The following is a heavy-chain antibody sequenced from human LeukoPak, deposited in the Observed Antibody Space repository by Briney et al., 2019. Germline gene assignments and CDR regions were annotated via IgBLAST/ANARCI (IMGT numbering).Heavy chain of an antibody. V-gene: IGHV4-34*08. CDR1: GFTFSNYW. J-gene: IGHJ4*02. CDR3: ACLPPPVDY. CDR2: INHSGST. D-gene: IGHD1-14*01. Sequence: GSLRLSCAASGFTFSNYWMTWVRQAPGKGLEWIGEINHSGSTNYNPSLKSRVTISVDTSKNQFSLKLSSVTAADTAAYYCACLPPPVDYWGQGTLVTVSS.